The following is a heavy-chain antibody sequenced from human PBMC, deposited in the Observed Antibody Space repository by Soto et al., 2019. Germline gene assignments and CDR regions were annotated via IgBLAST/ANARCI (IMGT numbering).Heavy chain of an antibody. CDR3: ARDIR. Sequence: EVQLVESGGGLVQPGGSLRLSCAASGFTFNNFWMYWVRQTPEKGLVWVSGINSDGTTTIYADSVKGRFTISRDNAKNTLYLQMNSLTVEDTAIYYCARDIRWGQGTLVTVSS. CDR2: INSDGTTT. J-gene: IGHJ4*02. CDR1: GFTFNNFW. V-gene: IGHV3-74*01.